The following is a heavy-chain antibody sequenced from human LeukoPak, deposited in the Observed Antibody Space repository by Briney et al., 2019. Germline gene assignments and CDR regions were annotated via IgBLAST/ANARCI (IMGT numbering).Heavy chain of an antibody. J-gene: IGHJ4*02. D-gene: IGHD5-18*01. CDR2: ISGSGGST. V-gene: IGHV3-23*01. Sequence: GGSLRLSCAASGFTFSSYAMSWVRQAPGKGLEWVPAISGSGGSTYYADSVKGRFTISRDNSKNTLYLQMNSLRAEDTAVYYCAKESSGYSYGYPNYFDYWGQGTLVTVSS. CDR3: AKESSGYSYGYPNYFDY. CDR1: GFTFSSYA.